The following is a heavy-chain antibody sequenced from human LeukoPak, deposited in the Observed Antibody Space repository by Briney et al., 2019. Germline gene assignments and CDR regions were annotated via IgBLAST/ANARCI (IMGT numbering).Heavy chain of an antibody. Sequence: SETLSLTCAVYGGSFSGYYWSWIRQPPGKGLEWIGEINHSGSTNYNPSLKSRVTISVDTSKNQFSLKLSSVTAADTAVYYCATDYVWGSYQFDYWGQGTLVTVSS. CDR3: ATDYVWGSYQFDY. D-gene: IGHD3-16*02. CDR1: GGSFSGYY. V-gene: IGHV4-34*01. J-gene: IGHJ4*02. CDR2: INHSGST.